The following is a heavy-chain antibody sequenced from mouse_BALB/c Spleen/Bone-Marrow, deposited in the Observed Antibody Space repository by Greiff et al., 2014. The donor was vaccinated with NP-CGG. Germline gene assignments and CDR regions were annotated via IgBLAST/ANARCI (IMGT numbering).Heavy chain of an antibody. CDR3: VRNYCGRRYSFDF. Sequence: VQLQQSRVVLVWSGSAVKISCKASGYAFRSDGMNWVKQRPGQGLEWIGQTYPGDGDTNYNGKFKGKATLTADKSSSTAYMQLSSLTSEDSAVYFCVRNYCGRRYSFDFWGPGPSLTDAS. V-gene: IGHV1-80*01. CDR2: TYPGDGDT. D-gene: IGHD1-1*01. CDR1: GYAFRSDG. J-gene: IGHJ2*02.